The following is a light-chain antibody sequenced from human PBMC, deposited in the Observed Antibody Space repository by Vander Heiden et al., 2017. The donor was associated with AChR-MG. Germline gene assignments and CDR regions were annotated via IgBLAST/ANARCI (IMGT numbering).Light chain of an antibody. CDR3: QQYLDYPKT. J-gene: IGKJ1*01. CDR2: KTS. Sequence: DIQMTQSPSTLSASLGDRVSITCRSSQNVDKWLDWYQQKPGKAPKLLIYKTSNLESGVPSRFSGSGSGTDFTLTISRLQPDDFATYYCQQYLDYPKTFGQGTKVEIK. CDR1: QNVDKW. V-gene: IGKV1-5*03.